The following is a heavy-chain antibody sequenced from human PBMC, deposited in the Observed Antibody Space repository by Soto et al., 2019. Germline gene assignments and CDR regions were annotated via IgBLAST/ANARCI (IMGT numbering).Heavy chain of an antibody. Sequence: PSETLSLTCTVSGGSISSSTYYWGWIRQSPGKGLEWIGSIFDTGSTYYNPSLKSRVTTSVDTSKNQFSLKLSSVTATDTAVYYCARPRSYYDPSGSLGFDYWGQGTLVTVSS. CDR1: GGSISSSTYY. V-gene: IGHV4-39*01. J-gene: IGHJ4*02. CDR2: IFDTGST. D-gene: IGHD3-22*01. CDR3: ARPRSYYDPSGSLGFDY.